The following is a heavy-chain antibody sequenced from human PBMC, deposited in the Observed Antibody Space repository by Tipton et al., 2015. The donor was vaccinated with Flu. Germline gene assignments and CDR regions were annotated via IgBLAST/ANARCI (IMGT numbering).Heavy chain of an antibody. J-gene: IGHJ5*01. CDR3: AGRDYSNYVSVPKNWFDS. D-gene: IGHD4-11*01. Sequence: TLSLTCMVSGDSIRSDYYWGWIRQPPGGGLEWIASINHYGNTYHNPSLKSRVTISVDRSRNQFSLKLTSVTATDTAVYYCAGRDYSNYVSVPKNWFDSWGQGILVTVSS. CDR1: GDSIRSDYY. V-gene: IGHV4-38-2*02. CDR2: INHYGNT.